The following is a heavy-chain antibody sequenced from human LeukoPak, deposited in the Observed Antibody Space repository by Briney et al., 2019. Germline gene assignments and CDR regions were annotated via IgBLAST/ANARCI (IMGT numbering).Heavy chain of an antibody. CDR3: ARRDITYYDILTGYWVY. V-gene: IGHV4-39*01. CDR2: IYYSGST. J-gene: IGHJ4*02. CDR1: GGSISSSSYY. D-gene: IGHD3-9*01. Sequence: SETLSLTCTVSGGSISSSSYYWGWIRQPPGKGLEWIGSIYYSGSTYYNPSLKSRVTISADTSKNQFSLKLSSVTAADTAVYYCARRDITYYDILTGYWVYWGQGTLVTVSS.